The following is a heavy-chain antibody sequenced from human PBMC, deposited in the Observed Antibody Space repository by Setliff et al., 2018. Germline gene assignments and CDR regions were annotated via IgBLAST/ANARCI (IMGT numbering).Heavy chain of an antibody. CDR1: GFTFDDHT. CDR3: TRAIGDYVMDS. CDR2: ISWDGVSA. V-gene: IGHV3-43*01. J-gene: IGHJ4*02. Sequence: LRLSCEASGFTFDDHTMHWVRQVPGRGLEWISIISWDGVSAEYADSVKGRFAIARDNSKSSLYLQMNSLRTDDTALYFCTRAIGDYVMDSWGQGTLVNVSS. D-gene: IGHD4-17*01.